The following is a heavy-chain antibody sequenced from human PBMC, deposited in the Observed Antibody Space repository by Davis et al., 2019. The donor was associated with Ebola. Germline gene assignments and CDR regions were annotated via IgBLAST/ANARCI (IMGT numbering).Heavy chain of an antibody. CDR1: GFTFSSYG. D-gene: IGHD2-15*01. V-gene: IGHV3-30*18. Sequence: GGSLRLSCAASGFTFSSYGMHWVRQAPGKGLEWVAVISYDGSNKYYADSVKGRFTISRDNSKNTLYLQMNSLRAEDTAVYYCAKEGETPIYCSGGSCYPRIYYFDYWGQGTLVTVSS. CDR2: ISYDGSNK. CDR3: AKEGETPIYCSGGSCYPRIYYFDY. J-gene: IGHJ4*02.